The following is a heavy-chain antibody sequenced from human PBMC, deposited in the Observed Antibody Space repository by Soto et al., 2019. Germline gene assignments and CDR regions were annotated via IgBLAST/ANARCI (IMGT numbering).Heavy chain of an antibody. J-gene: IGHJ4*02. CDR1: GGTFSSYA. CDR2: IIPIFGTA. Sequence: QVQLVQSGAEVKKPGFSVKVSCKASGGTFSSYAISWVRQAPGQGLEWMGGIIPIFGTANYAQKFQGRVTITADESTSTAYMELSSLRSEDTAVYYCARDRLGHTMVRGVLDYWGQGTLVTVSS. D-gene: IGHD3-10*01. V-gene: IGHV1-69*01. CDR3: ARDRLGHTMVRGVLDY.